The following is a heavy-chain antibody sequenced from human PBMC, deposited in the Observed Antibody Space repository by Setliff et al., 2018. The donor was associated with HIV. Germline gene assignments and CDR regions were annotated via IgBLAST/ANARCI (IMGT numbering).Heavy chain of an antibody. CDR2: VSYGGTNT. CDR3: ARVRYCGSPSCRKEFDF. D-gene: IGHD2-21*01. Sequence: GGSLRLSCAASGFTFSSYAMHWVRQAPGKGLEWVAVVSYGGTNTYYADSVKGRFIISRDDSESTMFLQMNSLRVGDTAVYYCARVRYCGSPSCRKEFDFWGQGTLVTVSS. V-gene: IGHV3-30*04. J-gene: IGHJ4*02. CDR1: GFTFSSYA.